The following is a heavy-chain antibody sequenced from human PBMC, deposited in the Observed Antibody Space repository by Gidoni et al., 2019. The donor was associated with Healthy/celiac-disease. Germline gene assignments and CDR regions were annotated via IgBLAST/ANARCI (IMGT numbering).Heavy chain of an antibody. D-gene: IGHD6-13*01. CDR3: AKVAGYTSLYYFDY. CDR1: GFTFTSYA. J-gene: IGHJ4*02. Sequence: EVQVLESGGGLVQPGGSLRLSCAASGFTFTSYAMSWVRQAPGKGLEWVSGISGSGGSTYYADSVKGRFTISRDNSKNTLYLQMKSLRAEDTAVYYCAKVAGYTSLYYFDYWGQGTLVTVSS. CDR2: ISGSGGST. V-gene: IGHV3-23*01.